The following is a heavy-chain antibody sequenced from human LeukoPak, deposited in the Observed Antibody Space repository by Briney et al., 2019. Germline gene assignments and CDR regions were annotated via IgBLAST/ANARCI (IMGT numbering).Heavy chain of an antibody. D-gene: IGHD6-13*01. J-gene: IGHJ4*02. V-gene: IGHV4-59*01. CDR3: ARAPPSSSWSELDY. Sequence: PPETQSLTCTVSGGSISSYYWSWIRQPPGKGLEWIRYIYYSGSTNYNPSLKSRVTISVDTSKNQFSLKLSSVTAADTAVYYCARAPPSSSWSELDYWGQGTLVTVSS. CDR1: GGSISSYY. CDR2: IYYSGST.